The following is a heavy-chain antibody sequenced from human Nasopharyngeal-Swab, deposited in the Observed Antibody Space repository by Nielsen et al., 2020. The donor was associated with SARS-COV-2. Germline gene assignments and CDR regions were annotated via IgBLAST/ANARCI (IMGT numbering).Heavy chain of an antibody. J-gene: IGHJ6*02. CDR1: GFTFSDYY. Sequence: GESLKISCAASGFTFSDYYMSWIRQAPGKGLEWVSYISSSGSTIYYADSVKGRFTISRDNAKNSLYLQMNSLRAEDTAAYYCARDSGYDILTGYIYYYGMDVWGQGTTVTVSS. V-gene: IGHV3-11*01. CDR3: ARDSGYDILTGYIYYYGMDV. CDR2: ISSSGSTI. D-gene: IGHD3-9*01.